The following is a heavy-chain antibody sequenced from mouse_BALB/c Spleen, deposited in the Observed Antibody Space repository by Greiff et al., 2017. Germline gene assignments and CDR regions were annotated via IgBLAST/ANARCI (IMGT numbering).Heavy chain of an antibody. Sequence: QVQLKQSGPGLVQPSQSLSITCTVSGFSFTSYGVHWVRQYPGKGLQWLGVIWSGGSTDYNAAFISRLSISNDNSNSQVFFKMNSLQSNDTAIYYCAGAKSYGSSAAWFAYWGQGTLVTVSA. CDR3: AGAKSYGSSAAWFAY. CDR1: GFSFTSYG. J-gene: IGHJ3*01. V-gene: IGHV2-2*03. D-gene: IGHD1-1*01. CDR2: IWSGGST.